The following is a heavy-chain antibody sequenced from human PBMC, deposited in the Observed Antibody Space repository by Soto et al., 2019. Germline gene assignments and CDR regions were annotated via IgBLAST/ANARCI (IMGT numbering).Heavy chain of an antibody. Sequence: QVQLVQSETEVKKPGASVKVSCKASGYIFTNYDITWVRQAPGQGLEWMGWVSGYTGNTKYAQKFQDRVTITTDTSTSTVYMELRSLRSDDTAVYYCARFGSAPYYYYGVDVWGQGTTVFVSS. J-gene: IGHJ6*02. D-gene: IGHD3-10*01. CDR3: ARFGSAPYYYYGVDV. CDR1: GYIFTNYD. CDR2: VSGYTGNT. V-gene: IGHV1-18*01.